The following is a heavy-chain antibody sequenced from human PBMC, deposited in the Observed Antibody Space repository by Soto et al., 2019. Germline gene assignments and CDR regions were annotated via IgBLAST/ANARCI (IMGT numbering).Heavy chain of an antibody. J-gene: IGHJ4*02. CDR3: AKDPKPEIYYYASGIVY. CDR2: ISYDGKNK. CDR1: GFTFSSYG. D-gene: IGHD3-10*01. V-gene: IGHV3-30*18. Sequence: LRLSCAASGFTFSSYGMHWVRQAPGKGLEWVAVISYDGKNKDYADSVKGRFTISRDNSKNTLYLQMNSLGAEDTAVYYCAKDPKPEIYYYASGIVYWGQGTQVTVS.